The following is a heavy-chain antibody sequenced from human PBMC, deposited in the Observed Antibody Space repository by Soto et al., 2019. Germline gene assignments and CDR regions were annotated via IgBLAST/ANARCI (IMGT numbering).Heavy chain of an antibody. J-gene: IGHJ3*02. CDR1: VYTFTSYD. CDR3: AREGCSSNAFDI. D-gene: IGHD6-6*01. V-gene: IGHV1-8*01. CDR2: MNPNSGNT. Sequence: QVQLVQSGAEVKKPGASVKVSCKASVYTFTSYDINWVRQATGQGLVWMGWMNPNSGNTGYTQKFQGRVTMTRNNSISTAYKELSSLRSEDTAVYDCAREGCSSNAFDIWGQGTMVTVSS.